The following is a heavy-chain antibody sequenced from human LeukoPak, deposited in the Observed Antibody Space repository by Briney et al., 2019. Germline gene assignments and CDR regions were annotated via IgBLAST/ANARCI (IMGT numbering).Heavy chain of an antibody. Sequence: GGSLRLSCAASGFTFSSYSMNWVRQAPGKGLEWVSYISSSSSTIYYADSVKGRFTISRDNAKNSLYLQMNSLRAEDTAVYYCAREKYYYDSSGYYLDDAFDIWGQGTMVTVSS. CDR1: GFTFSSYS. J-gene: IGHJ3*02. V-gene: IGHV3-48*01. D-gene: IGHD3-22*01. CDR3: AREKYYYDSSGYYLDDAFDI. CDR2: ISSSSSTI.